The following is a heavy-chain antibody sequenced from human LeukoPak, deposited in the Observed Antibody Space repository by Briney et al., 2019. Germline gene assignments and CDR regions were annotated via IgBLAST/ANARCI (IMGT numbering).Heavy chain of an antibody. Sequence: SETLSLTCAVSGYSISSGYYWGWIRQPPGKGLEWIGSIYHSGSTYYNPSLKSRDTISVDTSKNQFSLKLSSVTAADTAVYYCAREVGCSGGSCYPYYYYYYGMDVWGKGTTVTVSS. CDR1: GYSISSGYY. CDR2: IYHSGST. V-gene: IGHV4-38-2*02. CDR3: AREVGCSGGSCYPYYYYYYGMDV. J-gene: IGHJ6*04. D-gene: IGHD2-15*01.